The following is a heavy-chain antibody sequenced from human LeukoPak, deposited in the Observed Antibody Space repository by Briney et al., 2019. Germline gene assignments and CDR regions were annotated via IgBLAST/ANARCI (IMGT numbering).Heavy chain of an antibody. Sequence: KPRGSLRLSCAASGFTFSNAWMSWVRQAPGKGLEWVGRIKTKTDGGTTDYAAPVKGRFTVSRDDSKNTLYLQMNSLKTEDTAIYYCATGLGGYWGQGTLVTVSS. J-gene: IGHJ4*02. V-gene: IGHV3-15*01. CDR1: GFTFSNAW. D-gene: IGHD4-23*01. CDR2: IKTKTDGGTT. CDR3: ATGLGGY.